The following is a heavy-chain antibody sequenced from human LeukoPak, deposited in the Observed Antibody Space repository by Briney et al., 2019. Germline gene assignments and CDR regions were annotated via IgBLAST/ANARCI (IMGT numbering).Heavy chain of an antibody. CDR3: ARFLRGATNALEI. D-gene: IGHD1-26*01. Sequence: GGSLRLSCAASGFTVSSNYMSWVRQAPGKGLEWVSIIYSGGSTFYADSVKGRFTISRDNSKNTLYLQMNSLRAEDTAVYYCARFLRGATNALEIWGQGTMVTVSS. J-gene: IGHJ3*02. CDR2: IYSGGST. V-gene: IGHV3-53*01. CDR1: GFTVSSNY.